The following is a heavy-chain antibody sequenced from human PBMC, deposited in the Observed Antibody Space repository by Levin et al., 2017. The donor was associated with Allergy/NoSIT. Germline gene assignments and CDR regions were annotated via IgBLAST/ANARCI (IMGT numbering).Heavy chain of an antibody. D-gene: IGHD1-26*01. Sequence: GESLKISCAASGFTFSSYWMHWVRQAPGKGLVWVSRINSDGSNKNYADSVKGRFTISRDNAKNTLYLQMNSLRAEDTAVYYCARALIVGATSGGDYWGQGTLVTVSS. CDR2: INSDGSNK. V-gene: IGHV3-74*01. J-gene: IGHJ4*02. CDR3: ARALIVGATSGGDY. CDR1: GFTFSSYW.